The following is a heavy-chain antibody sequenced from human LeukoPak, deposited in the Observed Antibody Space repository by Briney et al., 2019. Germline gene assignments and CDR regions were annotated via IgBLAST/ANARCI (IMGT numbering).Heavy chain of an antibody. CDR3: ATLRFGSGSYYADY. V-gene: IGHV3-30*03. Sequence: GRSLRLSCAASGFTFSSYGVHWVRQAPGKGLEWVSIISYDGSNKYYADSVKGRFTISRDNSQSTLYLQMNSLRTEDTAIYFCATLRFGSGSYYADYWGQGTQVTVSS. CDR2: ISYDGSNK. J-gene: IGHJ4*02. CDR1: GFTFSSYG. D-gene: IGHD3-10*01.